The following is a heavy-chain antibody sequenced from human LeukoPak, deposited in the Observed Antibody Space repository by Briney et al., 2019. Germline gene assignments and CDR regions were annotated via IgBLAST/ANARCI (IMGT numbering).Heavy chain of an antibody. D-gene: IGHD3-10*01. CDR1: GFTFSSYE. J-gene: IGHJ6*04. CDR2: ISSSGSTI. Sequence: GGSLRLSCAASGFTFSSYEMNWVRQAPGKGLEWVSYISSSGSTIYYADSVKGRFTISRDNAKNSLYLQMNSLRAEDTAVYYCARGGMVRGVTKYYYYGMDVWGKGTTVTVSS. CDR3: ARGGMVRGVTKYYYYGMDV. V-gene: IGHV3-48*03.